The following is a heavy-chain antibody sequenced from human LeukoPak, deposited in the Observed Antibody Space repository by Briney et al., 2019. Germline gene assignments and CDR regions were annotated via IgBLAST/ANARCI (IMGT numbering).Heavy chain of an antibody. CDR2: IYYSGST. D-gene: IGHD3-10*01. Sequence: ASETLSLTCTVSGGSISSYYWSWIRQPPGKGLEWIGYIYYSGSTNYNPSLKSRVTISVDTSKNQFPLKLSSVTAADTAVYYCASTQITMVRGAYFFDYWGQGTLVTVSS. V-gene: IGHV4-59*01. CDR1: GGSISSYY. J-gene: IGHJ4*02. CDR3: ASTQITMVRGAYFFDY.